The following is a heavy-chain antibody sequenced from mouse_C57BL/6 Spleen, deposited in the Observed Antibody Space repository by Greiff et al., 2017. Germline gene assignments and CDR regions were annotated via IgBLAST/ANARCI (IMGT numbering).Heavy chain of an antibody. V-gene: IGHV1-26*01. CDR1: GYTFTDYY. Sequence: EVQLQQSGPELVKPGASVKISCKASGYTFTDYYMNWVKQSHGKSLEWIGDINPNNGGTSYNQKFKGKATLTVDKSSSTAYMELRSLTSEDSAVYYCATLGAYYSNYDAMDYWGQGTSVTVSS. CDR2: INPNNGGT. D-gene: IGHD2-5*01. CDR3: ATLGAYYSNYDAMDY. J-gene: IGHJ4*01.